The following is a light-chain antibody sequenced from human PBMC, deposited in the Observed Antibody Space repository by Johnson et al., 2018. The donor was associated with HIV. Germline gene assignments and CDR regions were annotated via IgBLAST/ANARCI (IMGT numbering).Light chain of an antibody. Sequence: QSVLTQPPSVSAAPGQKVTISCSGSTSKIGNNYVSWYQQLPGTAPKLLIYESTNRPSGIPDRFSGSKSGTSATLGISGLQTGDEADYYCGTWDSSLKVYLFGTGTKVTVL. V-gene: IGLV1-51*02. CDR1: TSKIGNNY. CDR2: EST. CDR3: GTWDSSLKVYL. J-gene: IGLJ1*01.